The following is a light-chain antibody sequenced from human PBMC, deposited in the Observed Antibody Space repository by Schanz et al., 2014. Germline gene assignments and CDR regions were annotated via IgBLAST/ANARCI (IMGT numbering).Light chain of an antibody. J-gene: IGLJ3*02. CDR1: SSDVGNYNY. CDR2: DVT. Sequence: SALTQPASVSGSPGQSITISCTGTSSDVGNYNYVSWYRHHPGKAPKLIIFDVTSRPSGVSNRFSGSKSGNTASLTISGLQAEDEADYYCSSYTGSTSFWVFGGGTKLTVL. CDR3: SSYTGSTSFWV. V-gene: IGLV2-14*03.